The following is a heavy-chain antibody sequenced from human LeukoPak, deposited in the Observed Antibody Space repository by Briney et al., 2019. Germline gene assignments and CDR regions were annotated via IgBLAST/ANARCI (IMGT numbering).Heavy chain of an antibody. J-gene: IGHJ4*02. CDR3: ARERGVSHPFDY. CDR1: GFTFSSYW. CDR2: IKNDGSGI. D-gene: IGHD2-21*01. V-gene: IGHV3-74*01. Sequence: GGSLRLSCAASGFTFSSYWMSWVRQAPGKGLVWVARIKNDGSGIIYADSVKGRFTISRDNARNTLYLQMNSLRAEDTAVYYCARERGVSHPFDYWGQGTLVTVSS.